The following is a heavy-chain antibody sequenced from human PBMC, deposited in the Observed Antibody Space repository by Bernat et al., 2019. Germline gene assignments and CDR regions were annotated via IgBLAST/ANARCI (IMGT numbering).Heavy chain of an antibody. CDR3: ASAYYDFWSGYYSPAFDI. V-gene: IGHV3-48*03. D-gene: IGHD3-3*01. J-gene: IGHJ3*02. CDR2: ISSSGSTI. Sequence: EVQLVESGGGLVQPGGSLRLSCAASGFTFSSYEMNWVRQAPGKGLEWVSYISSSGSTIYYADSVKGRFTISRDNAKNSLYLQMNSLRAEDTAVYYCASAYYDFWSGYYSPAFDIRGQGTMVTVSS. CDR1: GFTFSSYE.